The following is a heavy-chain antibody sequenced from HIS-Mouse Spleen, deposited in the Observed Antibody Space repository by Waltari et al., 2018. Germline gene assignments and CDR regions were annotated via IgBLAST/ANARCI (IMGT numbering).Heavy chain of an antibody. J-gene: IGHJ4*02. CDR1: CGSISRYY. V-gene: IGHV4-59*01. Sequence: QVQLQQSGPGLVKPSETLSLTCTVSCGSISRYYWSWIRQPPGKGLEWIGYIYSRGSTNYNPSLKSRVTISVDTSKNQFSLKLSSVTGADTAVYYCARKRGGSWRVDYWGQGTLVTVSS. D-gene: IGHD2-15*01. CDR3: ARKRGGSWRVDY. CDR2: IYSRGST.